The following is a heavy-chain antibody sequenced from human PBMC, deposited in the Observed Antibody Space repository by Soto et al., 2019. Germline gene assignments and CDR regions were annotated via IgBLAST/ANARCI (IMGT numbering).Heavy chain of an antibody. Sequence: GASVRVSCKASGYTFTNSGIIWVRRAPGQGLEWLGWINTDNGNTNYAQHLQGRVTLTTDTSTSTAYMDLRSLRSDDTAVYYWIRHQRITTFGLSSTFYYRLDVWG. D-gene: IGHD3-3*01. CDR3: IRHQRITTFGLSSTFYYRLDV. J-gene: IGHJ6*01. V-gene: IGHV1-18*01. CDR2: INTDNGNT. CDR1: GYTFTNSG.